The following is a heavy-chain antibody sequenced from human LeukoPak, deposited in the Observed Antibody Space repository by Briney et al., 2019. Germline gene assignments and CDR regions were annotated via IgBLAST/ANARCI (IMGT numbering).Heavy chain of an antibody. CDR2: INPNSGGT. J-gene: IGHJ6*03. D-gene: IGHD6-6*01. CDR3: ARMGYSSSIYYYYYMDV. V-gene: IGHV1-2*02. Sequence: ASVKVSCKASGYTFTGYYMHWVRQAPGQGLEWMGWINPNSGGTNYAQKFQGRVTMTRDTSISTAYMELSRLRSDDTAVYYCARMGYSSSIYYYYYMDVWGKGTTVTVSS. CDR1: GYTFTGYY.